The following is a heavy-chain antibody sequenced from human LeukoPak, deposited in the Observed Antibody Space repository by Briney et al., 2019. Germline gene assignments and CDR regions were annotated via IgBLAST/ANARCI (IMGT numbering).Heavy chain of an antibody. CDR2: ISAYNGNT. J-gene: IGHJ5*02. CDR3: ARDPLTISGYRFDP. V-gene: IGHV1-18*04. Sequence: ASVKVSCKASGYTFTGYGISWVRQAPGQGLEWMGWISAYNGNTNYAQKLQGRVTMTTDTSTSTAYMELRSLRSDDTAVYYCARDPLTISGYRFDPWGQGTLVTVSS. CDR1: GYTFTGYG. D-gene: IGHD3-9*01.